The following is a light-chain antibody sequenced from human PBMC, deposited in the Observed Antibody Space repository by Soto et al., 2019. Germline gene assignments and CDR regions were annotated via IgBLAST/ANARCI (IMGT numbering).Light chain of an antibody. V-gene: IGLV2-11*01. CDR2: DVF. CDR3: SSLAGSYNLV. Sequence: QSVLTQPRSVSGSPGQAVTISCTGTSSDIGAYNYVFWYQQYPGKSPKLIIYDVFKWPSGVPARFSASKSGNTASLTITGLQTEDEADYHCSSLAGSYNLVFGGGTKLTVL. CDR1: SSDIGAYNY. J-gene: IGLJ3*02.